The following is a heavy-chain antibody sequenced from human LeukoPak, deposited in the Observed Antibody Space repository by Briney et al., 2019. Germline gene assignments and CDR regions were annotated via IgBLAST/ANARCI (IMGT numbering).Heavy chain of an antibody. Sequence: SETLSLTCTVSGVSISSSSYYWGWIRHPPGKGLEWIGSIYYSGSTYYNPSLKSRVTISVDTSKNQFSLKLSSVTAADTAVYYCARAGIGLFDLWGRGTLVTVSS. J-gene: IGHJ2*01. CDR2: IYYSGST. CDR1: GVSISSSSYY. V-gene: IGHV4-39*07. CDR3: ARAGIGLFDL. D-gene: IGHD2-21*01.